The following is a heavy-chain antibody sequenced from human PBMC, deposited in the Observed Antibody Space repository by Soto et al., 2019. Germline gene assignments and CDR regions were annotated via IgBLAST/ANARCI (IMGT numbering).Heavy chain of an antibody. CDR2: INAGNGNT. Sequence: RLEWTGWINAGNGNTKYSDKFQGRVTITRDTSASTAYLELSSLRSEDTAVYYCARDPYDSNDYIRDYYSGMDVW. CDR3: ARDPYDSNDYIRDYYSGMDV. J-gene: IGHJ6*01. D-gene: IGHD3-22*01. V-gene: IGHV1-3*01.